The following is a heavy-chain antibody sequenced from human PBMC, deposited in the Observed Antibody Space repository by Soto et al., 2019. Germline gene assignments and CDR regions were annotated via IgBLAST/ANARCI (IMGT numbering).Heavy chain of an antibody. CDR3: ARRNWALYYFDY. J-gene: IGHJ4*02. V-gene: IGHV4-39*01. CDR2: IYYSGST. D-gene: IGHD1-1*01. Sequence: QLQLQESGPGLVKPSETLSLTCTVSGGSISSSSYYWGWIRQPPVKGLEWIGSIYYSGSTYYNPSLKSRVTISVDTSKNQFSLKLSSVTAADTAVYYCARRNWALYYFDYWGQGTLVTVSS. CDR1: GGSISSSSYY.